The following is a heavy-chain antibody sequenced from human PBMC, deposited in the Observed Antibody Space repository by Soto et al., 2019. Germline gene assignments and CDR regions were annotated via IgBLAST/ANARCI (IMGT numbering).Heavy chain of an antibody. CDR3: AKDVTYYYDAAGSNYFDY. D-gene: IGHD3-22*01. V-gene: IGHV3-23*01. J-gene: IGHJ4*01. Sequence: EVQLLESGGGLVQPGGSLRLSCAASAFTFSTYAMSWVRQAPGRGLEWVSVISGTGGSTYYADSVKGRFTISRDNSKNTLYLQMNSLRAEDTALYYCAKDVTYYYDAAGSNYFDYWGHGTLVTVSS. CDR2: ISGTGGST. CDR1: AFTFSTYA.